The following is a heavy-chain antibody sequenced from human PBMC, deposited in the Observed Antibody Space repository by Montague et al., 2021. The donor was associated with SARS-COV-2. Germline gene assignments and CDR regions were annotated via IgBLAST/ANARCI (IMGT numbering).Heavy chain of an antibody. V-gene: IGHV4-38-2*02. CDR3: ARDDYTPGDYYYYYGMDV. D-gene: IGHD4-11*01. J-gene: IGHJ6*02. CDR2: IYHSGST. CDR1: GYSISSGYY. Sequence: SETLSLTCTLSGYSISSGYYWGWIRQPPGKGLEWIGSIYHSGSTYYNPSLKSRVTISVDTSKNQFSLKLSSVTAADTAVYYCARDDYTPGDYYYYYGMDVWGQGTTVTVSS.